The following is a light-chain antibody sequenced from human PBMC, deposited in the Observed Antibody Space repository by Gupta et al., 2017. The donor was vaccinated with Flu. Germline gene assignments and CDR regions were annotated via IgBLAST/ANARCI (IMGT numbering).Light chain of an antibody. V-gene: IGLV2-14*01. CDR1: SNDVGGYNF. CDR2: EVS. Sequence: QSALTQPAPLSGPPGQSITISCTGTSNDVGGYNFVSWYQQHPGKAPKLMIYEVSDRPSGVANRFSGSKSGNTASLTITGLQADDEADYYCSSKRSSSALAVFGGGTRLTVL. J-gene: IGLJ3*02. CDR3: SSKRSSSALAV.